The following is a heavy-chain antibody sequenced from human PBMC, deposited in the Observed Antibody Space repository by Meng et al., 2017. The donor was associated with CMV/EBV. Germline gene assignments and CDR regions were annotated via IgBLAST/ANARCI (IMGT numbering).Heavy chain of an antibody. CDR3: ASGVAAGPDAANAFDI. Sequence: GESLKISCAASGFTFSSYAMHWVRQAPGKGLEWVAVISHDGSNKYYADSVKGRFTISRDNSKNTLYLQMNSLRAEDTAVYYCASGVAAGPDAANAFDIWGQGTMVTVSS. CDR1: GFTFSSYA. V-gene: IGHV3-30*04. D-gene: IGHD6-13*01. J-gene: IGHJ3*02. CDR2: ISHDGSNK.